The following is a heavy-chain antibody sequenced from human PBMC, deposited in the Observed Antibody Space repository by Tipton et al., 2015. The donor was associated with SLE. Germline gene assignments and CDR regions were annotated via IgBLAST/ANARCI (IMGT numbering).Heavy chain of an antibody. D-gene: IGHD3-9*01. Sequence: LRLSCTATGDSVTSSGYYWSWIRQHPGKGLEWIGYLYYSGSTEYNPSLKSRVTISIDSSKSQLSLNLRSVTAADTAVYYCARDPGMSRYLDGRYFDYWGRGTQVTVSS. J-gene: IGHJ4*02. CDR3: ARDPGMSRYLDGRYFDY. CDR2: LYYSGST. V-gene: IGHV4-31*02. CDR1: GDSVTSSGYY.